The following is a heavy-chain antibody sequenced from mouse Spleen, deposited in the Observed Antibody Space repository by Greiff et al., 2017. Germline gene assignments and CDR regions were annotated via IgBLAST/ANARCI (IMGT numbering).Heavy chain of an antibody. CDR3: AWEGN. CDR1: GYSITSGYY. CDR2: ISYDGSN. Sequence: EVQLVESGPGLVKPSQSLSLTCSVTGYSITSGYYWNWIRQFPGNKLEWMGYISYDGSNNYNPSLKNRISITRDTSKNQFFLKLNSVTTEDTATYYCAWEGNWGQGTTLTVSS. D-gene: IGHD4-1*01. J-gene: IGHJ2*01. V-gene: IGHV3-6*01.